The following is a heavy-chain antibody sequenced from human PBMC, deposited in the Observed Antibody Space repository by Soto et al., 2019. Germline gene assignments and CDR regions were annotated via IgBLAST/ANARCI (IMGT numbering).Heavy chain of an antibody. V-gene: IGHV1-69*06. CDR3: ARDPRLGIACRPGYDYYGMDV. CDR2: IIPIFGTA. CDR1: GGTFSSYA. Sequence: QVQLVQSGAEVKKPGSSVKVSCKASGGTFSSYALSWVRQAPGQGLEWMGGIIPIFGTANYAQKLQGSVTIPGNKTTNTAYMEMSSLRSEDTAVYYCARDPRLGIACRPGYDYYGMDVWGEGTTVTVSS. D-gene: IGHD6-6*01. J-gene: IGHJ6*02.